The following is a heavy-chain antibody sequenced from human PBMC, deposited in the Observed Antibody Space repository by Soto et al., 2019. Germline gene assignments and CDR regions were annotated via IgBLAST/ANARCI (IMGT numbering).Heavy chain of an antibody. CDR2: IIPIFGTA. CDR1: GGTFSSYA. CDR3: ASAAILGSGWYSEWFDT. V-gene: IGHV1-69*13. Sequence: SVKVSCKASGGTFSSYAISWVRRAPGQGLEWMGGIIPIFGTANYAQKFQGRVTITADESTSTAYMELSSLRSEDTAVYYCASAAILGSGWYSEWFDTWGQGTLVTVSS. D-gene: IGHD6-19*01. J-gene: IGHJ5*02.